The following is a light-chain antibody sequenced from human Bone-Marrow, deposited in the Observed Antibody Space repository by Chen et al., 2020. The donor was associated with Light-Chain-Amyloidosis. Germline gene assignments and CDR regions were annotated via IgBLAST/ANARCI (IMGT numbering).Light chain of an antibody. CDR3: QKHENAPWT. CDR1: QGIGNY. CDR2: AAT. J-gene: IGKJ1*01. Sequence: DIQMTQSPSSLSASVGDRVTLTCRASQGIGNYVAWYQQKPGKVPKLLISAATTLQSGVPSRFRGSGSGTQFTLTISSLQPEDVATYYCQKHENAPWTFGQGTTVEIK. V-gene: IGKV1-27*01.